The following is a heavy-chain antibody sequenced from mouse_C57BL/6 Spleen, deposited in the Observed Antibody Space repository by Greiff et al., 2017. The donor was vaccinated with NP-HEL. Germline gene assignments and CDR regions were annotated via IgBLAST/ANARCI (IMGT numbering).Heavy chain of an antibody. Sequence: EVKLMESGEGLVKPGGSLKLSCAASGFTFSSYAMSWVRQTPEKRLEWVAYLSSGGDYIYYADTVKGRFTISRDNARNTLYLQMSSLKSEDTAMYYCTREEWGFAYWGQGTLVTVSA. J-gene: IGHJ3*01. V-gene: IGHV5-9-1*02. D-gene: IGHD1-3*01. CDR2: LSSGGDYI. CDR1: GFTFSSYA. CDR3: TREEWGFAY.